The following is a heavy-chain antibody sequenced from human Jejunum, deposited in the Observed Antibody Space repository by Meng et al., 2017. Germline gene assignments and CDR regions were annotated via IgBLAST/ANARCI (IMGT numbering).Heavy chain of an antibody. CDR1: GFSFSSYW. CDR2: INQDESEK. D-gene: IGHD2-15*01. V-gene: IGHV3-7*01. Sequence: GESLKISCVASGFSFSSYWMSWVRQSPGKGLELVANINQDESEKSYVDSVKGRFTISRDNAKNSFNLQMNTLRAEDTALYYCARDPGYGSFDIWGQGTMVTVSS. CDR3: ARDPGYGSFDI. J-gene: IGHJ3*02.